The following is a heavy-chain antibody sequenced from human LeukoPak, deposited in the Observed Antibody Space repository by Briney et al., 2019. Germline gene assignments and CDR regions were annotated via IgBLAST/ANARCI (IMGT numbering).Heavy chain of an antibody. V-gene: IGHV4-34*01. J-gene: IGHJ4*02. CDR2: INHSGST. D-gene: IGHD3-22*01. CDR3: AGGGYYRSFDY. CDR1: GGSFSGYY. Sequence: SETLSLTCAVYGGSFSGYYWSWIRQPPGKGLEWIGEINHSGSTNYNPSLKSRVTISVDTSKNQFSLKLSSVTAADTAVYYCAGGGYYRSFDYWGQGTLVTVSS.